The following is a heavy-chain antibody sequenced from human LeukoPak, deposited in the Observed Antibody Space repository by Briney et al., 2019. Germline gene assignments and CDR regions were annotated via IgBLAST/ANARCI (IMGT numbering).Heavy chain of an antibody. D-gene: IGHD3-3*01. CDR1: ALTLSSYS. CDR2: ISSSSSYI. Sequence: PASALTLSSYSMKWVRQPQGEVIEWDSSISSSSSYIYYADSVKGRFTISRDNGKNSPYLQMNSLRAEDTAVYYCARDQDALRFLEWLSGAYGMDVWGQGTTVTVSS. J-gene: IGHJ6*02. V-gene: IGHV3-21*01. CDR3: ARDQDALRFLEWLSGAYGMDV.